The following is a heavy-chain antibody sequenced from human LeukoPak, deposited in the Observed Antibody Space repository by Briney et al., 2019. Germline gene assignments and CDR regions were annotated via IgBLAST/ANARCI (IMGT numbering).Heavy chain of an antibody. D-gene: IGHD6-19*01. CDR1: GGSISSYY. J-gene: IGHJ4*02. CDR2: IYYSGST. CDR3: ARGSGIAVAGTGSD. Sequence: SEILSLTCTVSGGSISSYYWSWIRQPPGKGLEWIGYIYYSGSTNYNPSLKSRVTISVDTSKNQFSLKLSSVTAADTAVYYCARGSGIAVAGTGSDWGQGTLVTVSS. V-gene: IGHV4-59*01.